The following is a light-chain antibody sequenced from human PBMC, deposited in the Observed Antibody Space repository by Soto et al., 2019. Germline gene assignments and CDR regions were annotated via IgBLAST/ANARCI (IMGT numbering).Light chain of an antibody. Sequence: EIVLTQSPDTLSLSPGERATLSCRASESVSSSYLAWYQQRPGQAPRLLIYGGSSRATGIPDRFSGSGSGTDFTLTISRLEPEDFAVYYCHQHGTSTITFGPGTRLEIK. CDR2: GGS. CDR1: ESVSSSY. CDR3: HQHGTSTIT. V-gene: IGKV3-20*01. J-gene: IGKJ5*01.